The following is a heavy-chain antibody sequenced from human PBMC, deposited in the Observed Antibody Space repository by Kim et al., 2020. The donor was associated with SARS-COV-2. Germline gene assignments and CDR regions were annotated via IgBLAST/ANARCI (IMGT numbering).Heavy chain of an antibody. CDR2: IYYSGST. J-gene: IGHJ6*02. CDR1: GGSISSYY. Sequence: SETLSLTCTVSGGSISSYYWSWIRQPPGKGLEWIGYIYYSGSTNYNPSLKSRVTISVDTSKNQFSLKLSSVTAADTAVYYCARDSERQDYYGMDVWGQGTTVTVSS. CDR3: ARDSERQDYYGMDV. D-gene: IGHD1-1*01. V-gene: IGHV4-59*01.